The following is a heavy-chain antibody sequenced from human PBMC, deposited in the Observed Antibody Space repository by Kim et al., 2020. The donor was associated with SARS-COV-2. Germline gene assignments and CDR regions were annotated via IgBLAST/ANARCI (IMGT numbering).Heavy chain of an antibody. Sequence: ASVKVSCKASGYTFTSYGISWVRQAPGQGLEWMGWISAYNGNTNYAQKLQGRVTMTTDTSTSTAYMELRSLRSDDTAVYYCAREQGSWYGMFPYYYYGMDVWGQGTTVTVSS. CDR1: GYTFTSYG. CDR2: ISAYNGNT. J-gene: IGHJ6*02. V-gene: IGHV1-18*01. CDR3: AREQGSWYGMFPYYYYGMDV. D-gene: IGHD6-13*01.